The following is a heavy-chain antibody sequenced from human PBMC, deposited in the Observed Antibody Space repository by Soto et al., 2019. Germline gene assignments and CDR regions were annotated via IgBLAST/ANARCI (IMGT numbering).Heavy chain of an antibody. CDR3: ARGRIAAAGTSHTYYYYYMDF. D-gene: IGHD6-13*01. Sequence: SSETLSLTCAVYGGSFSGYYWSWIRQPPGKGLEWIGEINHSGSTNYNPSLKSRVTISVDTSKNQFSLKLSSVTAADTAVYYCARGRIAAAGTSHTYYYYYMDFWGKGTTVTVSS. CDR2: INHSGST. J-gene: IGHJ6*03. V-gene: IGHV4-34*01. CDR1: GGSFSGYY.